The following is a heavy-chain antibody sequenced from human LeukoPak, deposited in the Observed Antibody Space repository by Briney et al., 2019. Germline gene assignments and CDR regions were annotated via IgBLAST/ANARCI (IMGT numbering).Heavy chain of an antibody. CDR2: IRSDAYGGTM. V-gene: IGHV3-49*04. CDR1: GFTFGDYA. CDR3: ARDISEMGAFDI. Sequence: GGSLTLSCRASGFTFGDYAVNWVRQAPGKGLEWVGFIRSDAYGGTMQYDASVRGRFTISRDDSKTIAYLQMNSLKTEDTAVYYCARDISEMGAFDIWGLGTMVTVSS. J-gene: IGHJ3*02. D-gene: IGHD5-24*01.